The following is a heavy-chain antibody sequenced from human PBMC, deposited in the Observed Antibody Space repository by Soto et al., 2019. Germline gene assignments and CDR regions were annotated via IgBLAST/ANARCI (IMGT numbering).Heavy chain of an antibody. Sequence: QVQLVQSGAEVKKPGSSVKVSCKASGGNFRSYTISWERQAPGQGLEWMGRIIPILGIANYAQKFQGRITITADNSTSTAYMELSSLRSEDTAVYYCAREGPCDAFYIWGQGTMVTVSS. CDR2: IIPILGIA. J-gene: IGHJ3*02. V-gene: IGHV1-69*08. CDR1: GGNFRSYT. CDR3: AREGPCDAFYI.